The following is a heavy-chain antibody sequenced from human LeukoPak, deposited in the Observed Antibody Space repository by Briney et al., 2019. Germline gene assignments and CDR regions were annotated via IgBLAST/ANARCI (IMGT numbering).Heavy chain of an antibody. Sequence: PGGSLRLSCAASGFTLSNSWIHWVRQAPGKGLVWVSRINSDGSTTTYADSVKGRSTISRDNAKNTLYLQMNSLRAEDTAVYYCARAARADCTSPTCHSWLAPWGQGTQVTVSS. J-gene: IGHJ5*02. CDR3: ARAARADCTSPTCHSWLAP. V-gene: IGHV3-74*01. CDR1: GFTLSNSW. D-gene: IGHD2/OR15-2a*01. CDR2: INSDGSTT.